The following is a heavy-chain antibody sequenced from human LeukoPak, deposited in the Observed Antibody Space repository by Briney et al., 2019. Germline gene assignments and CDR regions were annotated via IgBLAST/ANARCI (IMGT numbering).Heavy chain of an antibody. Sequence: ASVKVSCKVSGYTLTELSMHWVRQAPGKELEWMGGFDPEDGETIYAQKFQGRVTMTEDTSTDTAYMELSSLRSEDTAVYYCATEYSPFWYFDYWGQGTLVTVSS. CDR2: FDPEDGET. CDR1: GYTLTELS. J-gene: IGHJ4*02. V-gene: IGHV1-24*01. CDR3: ATEYSPFWYFDY. D-gene: IGHD3-3*01.